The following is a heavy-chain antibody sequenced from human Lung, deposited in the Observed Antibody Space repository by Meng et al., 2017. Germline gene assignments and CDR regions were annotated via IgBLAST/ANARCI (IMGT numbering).Heavy chain of an antibody. J-gene: IGHJ2*01. CDR3: ARPKQANWYFDL. CDR1: GGSFSGYY. Sequence: QVRLQQWGAGLLKPSETLSLTGAVYGGSFSGYYWSWIRQPPGKGLEWIGEINHSGSTNYNPSLKSRVTISVDTSKNQFSLKLSSVTAADTAVYYCARPKQANWYFDLWGRGTLVTVSS. D-gene: IGHD1/OR15-1a*01. V-gene: IGHV4-34*01. CDR2: INHSGST.